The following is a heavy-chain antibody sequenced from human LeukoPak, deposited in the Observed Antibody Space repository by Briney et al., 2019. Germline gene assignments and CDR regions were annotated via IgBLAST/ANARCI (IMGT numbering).Heavy chain of an antibody. Sequence: ASVKVSCKASGYTFTIYDFNWVRQATGQGLEWMGWVNPNSGNTGYAQKFQGRVTRTRNTSISTAYMALSSLRSEDTAVYYCARGKYYDILTGPIRNYYYYYGMDVWGQGTTVTVSS. V-gene: IGHV1-8*01. J-gene: IGHJ6*02. CDR3: ARGKYYDILTGPIRNYYYYYGMDV. CDR1: GYTFTIYD. D-gene: IGHD3-9*01. CDR2: VNPNSGNT.